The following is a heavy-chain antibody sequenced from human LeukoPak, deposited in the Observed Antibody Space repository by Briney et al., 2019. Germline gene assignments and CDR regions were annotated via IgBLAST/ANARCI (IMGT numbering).Heavy chain of an antibody. J-gene: IGHJ6*03. V-gene: IGHV1-3*03. Sequence: ASVKVSCKASGYTFTNYAMHWVRQAPGQRLEWMGWINTGHGNTKYSQEFQGRVTITRDTSASTAYLDLSSLRSEDMAVYYCARDCYNCYYYYYMDVWGKGTTVTISS. D-gene: IGHD2-15*01. CDR2: INTGHGNT. CDR1: GYTFTNYA. CDR3: ARDCYNCYYYYYMDV.